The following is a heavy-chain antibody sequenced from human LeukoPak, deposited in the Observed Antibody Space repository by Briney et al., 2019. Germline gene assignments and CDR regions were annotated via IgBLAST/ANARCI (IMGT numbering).Heavy chain of an antibody. J-gene: IGHJ3*02. CDR2: IVVGSGNT. Sequence: ASVKVSCKASGFTFTSSAVQWVRQARGQRLEWIGWIVVGSGNTNYAQKFQERVTITRDMSTSTAYMELSSLRSEDTAVYYCARDTIVVPASGDAFDIWGQGTMVTVSS. V-gene: IGHV1-58*01. D-gene: IGHD2-2*01. CDR1: GFTFTSSA. CDR3: ARDTIVVPASGDAFDI.